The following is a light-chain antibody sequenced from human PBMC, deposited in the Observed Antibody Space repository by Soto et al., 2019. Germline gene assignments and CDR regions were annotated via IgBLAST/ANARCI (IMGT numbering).Light chain of an antibody. Sequence: QSALTQPASVSGSPGQSITISCTGTSPNVGVYKLVSWYQQHPGKAPKLIIYEGSKRPSGVSNRIFASKSGNTASLTVSGLQADDEAEYYCSSFKGTNYFVFGSGTKLTVL. CDR1: SPNVGVYKL. J-gene: IGLJ1*01. CDR2: EGS. CDR3: SSFKGTNYFV. V-gene: IGLV2-14*02.